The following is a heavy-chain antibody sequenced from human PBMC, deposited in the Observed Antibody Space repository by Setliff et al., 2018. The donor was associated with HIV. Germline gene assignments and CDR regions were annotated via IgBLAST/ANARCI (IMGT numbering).Heavy chain of an antibody. CDR3: ARDRTEFVDGGYSPYYFDS. D-gene: IGHD3-22*01. Sequence: PSETLSLTCRVSGGSIRDYYWNWIRQPAGKGLEWIGRIYSDGSTNYNPSLKSRVTMSVDTSKNQFSLKLSSVTAADTAVYYRARDRTEFVDGGYSPYYFDSWGQGTLVTVSS. CDR2: IYSDGST. V-gene: IGHV4-4*07. CDR1: GGSIRDYY. J-gene: IGHJ4*02.